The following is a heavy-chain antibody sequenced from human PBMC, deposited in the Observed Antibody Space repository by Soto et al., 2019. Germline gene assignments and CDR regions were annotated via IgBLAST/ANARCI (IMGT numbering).Heavy chain of an antibody. CDR1: GYTFSSYG. J-gene: IGHJ5*02. CDR2: ISTYNGNT. V-gene: IGHV1-18*01. Sequence: QVQLVQSGPQVEKPGAPVKVSCKASGYTFSSYGFNWVRQAPGQGPEWMRWISTYNGNTDYAQKFQGRVTLTTDTSTSTGYMELRSLRTDDTAVYYCASGGRLAAAGTGKWFDTWGQGTLVTVSS. D-gene: IGHD6-13*01. CDR3: ASGGRLAAAGTGKWFDT.